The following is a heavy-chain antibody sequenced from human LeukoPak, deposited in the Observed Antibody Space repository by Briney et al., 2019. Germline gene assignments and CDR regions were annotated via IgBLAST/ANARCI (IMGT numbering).Heavy chain of an antibody. CDR2: IYYSGST. V-gene: IGHV4-59*08. Sequence: SETLSLTCTVSGGSISSYYWSWIRQPPGKGLEWIGYIYYSGSTNYNPSLKSRVTISVDTSKNQFSLKLSSVTAADTAVYYCVSHYDSSGYYPEYFQHWGQGTLVTVSS. J-gene: IGHJ1*01. CDR3: VSHYDSSGYYPEYFQH. CDR1: GGSISSYY. D-gene: IGHD3-22*01.